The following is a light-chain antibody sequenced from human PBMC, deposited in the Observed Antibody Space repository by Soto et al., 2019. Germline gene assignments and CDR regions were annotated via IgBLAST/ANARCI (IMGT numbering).Light chain of an antibody. CDR2: GNS. CDR3: QSYDSSLTALYV. V-gene: IGLV1-40*01. Sequence: QSALTQPPSVSGAPGQRVTISCTGSSSNIGAGYDVQWYQQLSGTAPKLLMYGNSNRPSGVPDRFSGSKSGTSASLAITGLQAEDEADYYCQSYDSSLTALYVFGIGTKVTVL. CDR1: SSNIGAGYD. J-gene: IGLJ1*01.